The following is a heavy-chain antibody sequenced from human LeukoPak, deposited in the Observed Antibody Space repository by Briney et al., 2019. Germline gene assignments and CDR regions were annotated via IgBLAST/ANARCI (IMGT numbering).Heavy chain of an antibody. Sequence: SETLSLTCAVSSGSVSDIHWWSWVRQPPGKGLEWIGEIYYSETTKYNPSLKSRVTMSIDKSKNQFSLNLRSVTAADTAVYYCARLRKEWLVGFIDYWGQGTLVTVSS. CDR2: IYYSETT. CDR1: SGSVSDIHW. V-gene: IGHV4-4*02. D-gene: IGHD6-19*01. J-gene: IGHJ4*02. CDR3: ARLRKEWLVGFIDY.